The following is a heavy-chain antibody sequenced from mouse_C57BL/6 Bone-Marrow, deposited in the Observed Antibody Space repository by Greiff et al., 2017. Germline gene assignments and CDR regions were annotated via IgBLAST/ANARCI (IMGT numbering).Heavy chain of an antibody. CDR2: ISDGGSYT. D-gene: IGHD4-1*01. J-gene: IGHJ4*01. V-gene: IGHV5-4*01. CDR3: AIDSGTGFYAMDY. CDR1: GFTFSSYA. Sequence: EVMLVESGGGLVKPGGSLKFSCAASGFTFSSYAMSWVRQTPEKRLEWVATISDGGSYTYYPANVKGRVTISRDNAKNNLYLQMSHLKSEDTAMYYCAIDSGTGFYAMDYWGQGTSVTVSS.